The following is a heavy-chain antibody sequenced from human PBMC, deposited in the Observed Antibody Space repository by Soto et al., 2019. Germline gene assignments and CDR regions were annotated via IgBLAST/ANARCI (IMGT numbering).Heavy chain of an antibody. CDR2: YDLEKGET. CDR1: GYSLTELS. D-gene: IGHD3-16*01. J-gene: IGHJ4*02. V-gene: IGHV1-24*01. CDR3: AIEVGRSNQFGL. Sequence: ASVKVSCKASGYSLTELSIHWVRQAPGEGLEWMGGYDLEKGETIYAQKFQGRVTMTEDSPADTPYMQLRSLRSEDTAVYYCAIEVGRSNQFGLWGQGTMVTVSS.